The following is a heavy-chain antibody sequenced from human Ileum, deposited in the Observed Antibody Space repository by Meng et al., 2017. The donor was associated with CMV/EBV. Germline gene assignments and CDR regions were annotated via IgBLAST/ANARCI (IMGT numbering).Heavy chain of an antibody. CDR2: INSDGTTT. CDR3: ARGNNYAMDG. D-gene: IGHD1/OR15-1a*01. CDR1: GFTFSSYW. J-gene: IGHJ6*02. Sequence: GESLKISCAVSGFTFSSYWMHWVRQAPGQGLVWVSCINSDGTTTKYADSVKGRFTISRDNAENTLYLQMNTLRAEDTAVYYCARGNNYAMDGWGQGTTVTVSS. V-gene: IGHV3-74*01.